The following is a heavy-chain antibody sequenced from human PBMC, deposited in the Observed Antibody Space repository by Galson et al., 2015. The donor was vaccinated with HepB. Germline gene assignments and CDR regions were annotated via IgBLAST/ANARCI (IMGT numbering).Heavy chain of an antibody. Sequence: SLRLSCAASGFTFSSYAMSWVRQAPGKGLEWVSAISGSGGSTYYADSVKGRFTISRDNSKNTLYLQMNSLRAEDTAVYYCAKVSSGWYVWGYFDYWGQGTLVTVSS. J-gene: IGHJ4*02. CDR3: AKVSSGWYVWGYFDY. CDR2: ISGSGGST. CDR1: GFTFSSYA. D-gene: IGHD6-19*01. V-gene: IGHV3-23*01.